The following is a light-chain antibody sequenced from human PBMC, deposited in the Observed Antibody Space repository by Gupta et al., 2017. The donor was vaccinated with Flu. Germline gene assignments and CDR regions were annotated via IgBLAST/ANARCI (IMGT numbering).Light chain of an antibody. Sequence: QSALTQPASVSGSPGQSITISGTGTSSDVGSYNLVSWYQQHPGKAPKLMIDEGSKRPSGVSNRFSGSKSGNTASLTISGLQAEDEADYYCCSYAGSWVFGGGTKLTVL. CDR2: EGS. CDR1: SSDVGSYNL. V-gene: IGLV2-23*01. CDR3: CSYAGSWV. J-gene: IGLJ3*02.